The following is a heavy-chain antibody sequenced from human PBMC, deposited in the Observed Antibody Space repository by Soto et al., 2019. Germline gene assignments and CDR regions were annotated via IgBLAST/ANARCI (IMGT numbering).Heavy chain of an antibody. CDR3: ARAMVRGAGGDY. V-gene: IGHV4-59*12. J-gene: IGHJ4*02. D-gene: IGHD3-10*01. CDR1: GGSISSYY. Sequence: SETLSLTCTVSGGSISSYYWSWIRQPPGKGLEWIGYIYYSGSTNYNPSLKSRVTISVDTSKNQFSLKLSSVTAADTAVYYCARAMVRGAGGDYWGQGTLVTVSS. CDR2: IYYSGST.